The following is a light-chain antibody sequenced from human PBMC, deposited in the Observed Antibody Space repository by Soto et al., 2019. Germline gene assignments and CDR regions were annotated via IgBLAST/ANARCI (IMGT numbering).Light chain of an antibody. CDR1: QSVGRN. CDR2: DAS. Sequence: EIVMTQSPVTLSVPPGERATLSCRASQSVGRNVAWYQQKPGQAPRLLMYDASNRATGIPARFSGSGSGTEFTLIISSLQSDDFAFYYCQQFNKWPPVFGPGTTVDIK. CDR3: QQFNKWPPV. J-gene: IGKJ3*01. V-gene: IGKV3-15*01.